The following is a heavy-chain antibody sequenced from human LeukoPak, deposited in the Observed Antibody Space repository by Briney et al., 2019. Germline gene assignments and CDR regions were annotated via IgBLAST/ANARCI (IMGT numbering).Heavy chain of an antibody. CDR3: ARGWSDYIWGSYRSQSPLNNWFDP. D-gene: IGHD3-16*02. CDR2: INHSGST. V-gene: IGHV4-34*01. J-gene: IGHJ5*02. Sequence: PSGTLSLTCAVYGGSFSGYYWSWIRQPPGKGLEWIGEINHSGSTNYNPSLKSRVTISVDTSKNQFSLKLSSMTAADTAVYYCARGWSDYIWGSYRSQSPLNNWFDPWGQGTLVTVSS. CDR1: GGSFSGYY.